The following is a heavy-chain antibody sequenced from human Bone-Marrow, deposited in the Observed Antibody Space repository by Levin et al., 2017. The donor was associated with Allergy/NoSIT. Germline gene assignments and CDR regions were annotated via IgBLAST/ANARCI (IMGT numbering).Heavy chain of an antibody. Sequence: GGSLRLSCGGDGFMFSSYSMNWVRQAPGKGLEWVAYISSSSSIIYYADSVQGRFSISRENAKSSLYLQMNSLRPEDTALYYCARDPAGFCGSTSCQPLYNMDVWGQGTTVIVSS. D-gene: IGHD2-2*01. CDR2: ISSSSSII. V-gene: IGHV3-48*01. CDR3: ARDPAGFCGSTSCQPLYNMDV. CDR1: GFMFSSYS. J-gene: IGHJ6*01.